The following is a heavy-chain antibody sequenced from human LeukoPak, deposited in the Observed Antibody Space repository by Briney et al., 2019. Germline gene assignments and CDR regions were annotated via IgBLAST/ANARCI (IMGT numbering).Heavy chain of an antibody. D-gene: IGHD6-13*01. J-gene: IGHJ6*03. CDR1: GGSISSSSYY. CDR3: ARQLGPSSSWYADYYYYMDV. V-gene: IGHV4-39*01. CDR2: IYYSGST. Sequence: PSETLSLTCTVSGGSISSSSYYWGWIRQPPGKGLEWIGSIYYSGSTYYNPSLKSRVTISVDTTKNQFSLKLSSVTAADTAVYYCARQLGPSSSWYADYYYYMDVWGKGTTVTVSS.